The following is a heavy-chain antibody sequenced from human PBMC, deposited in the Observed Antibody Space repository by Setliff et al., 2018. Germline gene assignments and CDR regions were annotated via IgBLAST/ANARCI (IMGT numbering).Heavy chain of an antibody. CDR1: GGSISNFY. CDR2: ISPGRSI. Sequence: SETLSLTCSVSGGSISNFYWSWIRQPPGKGLEWIGSISPGRSINYNPSLRSRVTISGDTSKNQISLNLSPGTAADTAVYYCARDRRDYIGAGSSEIDYYYYYYMDVWGKGTTVTVSS. CDR3: ARDRRDYIGAGSSEIDYYYYYYMDV. J-gene: IGHJ6*03. D-gene: IGHD3-10*01. V-gene: IGHV4-4*08.